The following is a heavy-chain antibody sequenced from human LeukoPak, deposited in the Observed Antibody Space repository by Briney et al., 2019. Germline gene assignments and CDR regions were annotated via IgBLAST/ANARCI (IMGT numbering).Heavy chain of an antibody. CDR2: ISGSGGST. CDR3: ANDLRNAPRQQLVY. J-gene: IGHJ4*02. Sequence: PGGSLRLSCAASGFTFSSYAMSWVRQAPGKGLEWVSAISGSGGSTYYADSVKGRFTISRDNSKNTLYLQMNSLRAEDTAVYYCANDLRNAPRQQLVYWGQGTLVTVSS. V-gene: IGHV3-23*01. D-gene: IGHD6-13*01. CDR1: GFTFSSYA.